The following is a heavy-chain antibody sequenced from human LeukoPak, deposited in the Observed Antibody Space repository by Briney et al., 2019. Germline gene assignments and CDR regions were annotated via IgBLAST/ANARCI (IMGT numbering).Heavy chain of an antibody. Sequence: PGRSLRLSCAASRVTFDDYAMHWVRQAPGKGLEWVSGISWNSGSIGYADSVKDRFTISIDNAKNSLYLQMNSLRAEDTALYYCATVNTVDYWGQGTLVTVSS. D-gene: IGHD4-17*01. CDR1: RVTFDDYA. CDR2: ISWNSGSI. J-gene: IGHJ4*02. CDR3: ATVNTVDY. V-gene: IGHV3-9*01.